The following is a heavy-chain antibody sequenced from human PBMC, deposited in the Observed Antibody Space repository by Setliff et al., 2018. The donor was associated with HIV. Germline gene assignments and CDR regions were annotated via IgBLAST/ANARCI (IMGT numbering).Heavy chain of an antibody. Sequence: PGESLKISCQASGYRFTHYYMHWVQQAPGKGLEWVGRINPEDHETGYAQEFQGRVTMTRDTSISTAYMELSSLRSEDTAVYYCARVISGRGRELPDFDYWGQGTQVTVSS. CDR1: GYRFTHYY. V-gene: IGHV1-2*06. CDR2: INPEDHET. D-gene: IGHD3-10*01. J-gene: IGHJ4*02. CDR3: ARVISGRGRELPDFDY.